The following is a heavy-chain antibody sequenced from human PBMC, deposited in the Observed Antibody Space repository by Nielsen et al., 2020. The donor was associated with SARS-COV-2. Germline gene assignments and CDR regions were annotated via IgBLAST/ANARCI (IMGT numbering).Heavy chain of an antibody. CDR3: ARDRGRVDY. CDR1: GFTFSSYS. V-gene: IGHV3-21*01. D-gene: IGHD3-10*01. Sequence: GESLKISCAASGFTFSSYSMNWVRQAPGKGLEWVSSISSSSSYIYYADSVKGRFTISRDNAKNSLYLQMNSLRAEDTAVYYCARDRGRVDYWGQGTLVTVSS. CDR2: ISSSSSYI. J-gene: IGHJ4*02.